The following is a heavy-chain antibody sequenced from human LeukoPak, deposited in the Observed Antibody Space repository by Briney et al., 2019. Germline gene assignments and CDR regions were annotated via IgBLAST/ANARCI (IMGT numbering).Heavy chain of an antibody. CDR1: GGSISSYY. CDR2: VFYSGST. D-gene: IGHD4-17*01. V-gene: IGHV4-59*01. Sequence: SETLSLTCTVSGGSISSYYWSWIRQPPGKGLEWIGYVFYSGSTNYNPSLKSRVTISVDMSKNQFSLKLTSVTAADTAVYYCAREVGDYVGVFDYWGQGTLVTASS. CDR3: AREVGDYVGVFDY. J-gene: IGHJ4*02.